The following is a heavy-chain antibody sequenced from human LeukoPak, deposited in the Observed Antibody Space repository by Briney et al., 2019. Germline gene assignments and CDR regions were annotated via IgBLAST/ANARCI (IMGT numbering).Heavy chain of an antibody. J-gene: IGHJ4*02. CDR2: ITSNGGRT. CDR3: ARGAASGGYDY. CDR1: GFIFSDYD. Sequence: GGSLRLSCAASGFIFSDYDVHWVRQAPGKGLEFVSAITSNGGRTFYANSVKGRFTISRDNSKNALYLQMDSLRADDMGVYYCARGAASGGYDYWGQGALVTVSS. V-gene: IGHV3-64*01. D-gene: IGHD3-10*01.